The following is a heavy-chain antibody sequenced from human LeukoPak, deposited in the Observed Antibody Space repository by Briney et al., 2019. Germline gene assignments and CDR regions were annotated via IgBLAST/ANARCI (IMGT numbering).Heavy chain of an antibody. J-gene: IGHJ4*02. CDR2: IDPNSGGT. D-gene: IGHD4-11*01. CDR1: GYTFTGYY. CDR3: AVTTVTTIDY. V-gene: IGHV1-2*06. Sequence: ASVKVSCKASGYTFTGYYMHWVRQAPGQGLEWMGRIDPNSGGTNYEQKFQGRVTMTRDTSSSTAYMELSRLRSDDTAVYYCAVTTVTTIDYWGQGTLVTVSS.